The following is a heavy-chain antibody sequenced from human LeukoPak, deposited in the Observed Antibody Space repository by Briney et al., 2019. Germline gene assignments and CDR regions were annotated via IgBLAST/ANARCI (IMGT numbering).Heavy chain of an antibody. V-gene: IGHV1-18*01. D-gene: IGHD2-8*01. Sequence: ASVKVSCKASGYTFTSYGISWVRQAPGQGLEWMGWISAYNGNTNHAQKLQGRVTMTTDTSTSTAYMELRSLRSDDTAVYYCARDSADIVLMVYAVDYWGQGTLVTVSS. CDR3: ARDSADIVLMVYAVDY. J-gene: IGHJ4*02. CDR1: GYTFTSYG. CDR2: ISAYNGNT.